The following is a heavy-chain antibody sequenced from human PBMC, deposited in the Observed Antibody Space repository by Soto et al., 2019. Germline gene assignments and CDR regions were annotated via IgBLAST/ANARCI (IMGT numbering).Heavy chain of an antibody. V-gene: IGHV4-34*01. Sequence: QVQLQQWGAGLLKPSETLSLTCAVYGGSFSGYYWSWIRQPPGKGLEWIGEINHSGSTNYNPSLKSRVTISVDTSKNQFSLKLSSVTAADTAVYYCARVIQAYDSSGYYSVRYDYWGQGTLVTVSS. CDR3: ARVIQAYDSSGYYSVRYDY. CDR2: INHSGST. D-gene: IGHD3-22*01. CDR1: GGSFSGYY. J-gene: IGHJ4*02.